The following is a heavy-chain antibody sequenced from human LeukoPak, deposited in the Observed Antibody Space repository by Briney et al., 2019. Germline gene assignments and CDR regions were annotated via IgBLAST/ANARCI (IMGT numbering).Heavy chain of an antibody. CDR3: AAGLIAAASIDY. V-gene: IGHV4-31*03. CDR1: GGSISSGGYY. Sequence: SETLSLTCTVSGGSISSGGYYWSWIRQHPEKGLEWIGYIYYSGSTYYNPSLKSRVTISVDTSKNQFSLKLSSVTAADTAVYYCAAGLIAAASIDYWGQGTLVTVSS. D-gene: IGHD6-13*01. CDR2: IYYSGST. J-gene: IGHJ4*02.